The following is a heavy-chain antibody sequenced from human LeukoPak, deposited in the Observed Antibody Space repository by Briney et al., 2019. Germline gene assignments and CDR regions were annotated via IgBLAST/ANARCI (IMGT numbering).Heavy chain of an antibody. CDR1: GFTFDDYA. J-gene: IGHJ3*02. CDR2: ISGSGGST. V-gene: IGHV3-23*01. Sequence: GGSLRLSCAASGFTFDDYAMHWVRQAPGKGLEWFSAISGSGGSTYYADSVKGRFTISRDNSKNTLYLQMNSLRAEDTAVYYCAKDQPGGTMVRGVANAFDIWGQGTMVTVSS. D-gene: IGHD3-10*01. CDR3: AKDQPGGTMVRGVANAFDI.